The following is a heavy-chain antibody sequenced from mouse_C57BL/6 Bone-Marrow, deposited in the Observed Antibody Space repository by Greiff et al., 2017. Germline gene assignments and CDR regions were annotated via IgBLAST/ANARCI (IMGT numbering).Heavy chain of an antibody. J-gene: IGHJ2*01. Sequence: DVKLVESGGGLVKPGGSLKLSCAASGFTFSSYAMSWVRQTPEKRLEWVATISDGGSFTYYPDNVKGRFHISRDNAKTNLYLQMSHLKSEDTAMFYCARETGYWGQGTTLTVSS. CDR3: ARETGY. CDR2: ISDGGSFT. V-gene: IGHV5-4*01. CDR1: GFTFSSYA.